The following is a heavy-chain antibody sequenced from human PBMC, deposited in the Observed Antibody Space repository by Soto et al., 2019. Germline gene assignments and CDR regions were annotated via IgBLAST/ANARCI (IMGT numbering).Heavy chain of an antibody. CDR2: ISGSGGST. CDR1: GFTFSSYA. V-gene: IGHV3-23*01. CDR3: AGSIAVAARNDY. Sequence: EVQLLESGGGLVQPGGSLRLSCAASGFTFSSYAMSWVRQAPGKGLEWVSAISGSGGSTYYADSVKGRFTISRDNSKNTLYRQMNSLRAEDTAVYYCAGSIAVAARNDYWGQGTLVTVSS. D-gene: IGHD6-19*01. J-gene: IGHJ4*02.